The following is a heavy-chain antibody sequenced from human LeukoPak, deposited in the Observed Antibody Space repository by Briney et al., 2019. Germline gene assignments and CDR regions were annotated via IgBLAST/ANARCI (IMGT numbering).Heavy chain of an antibody. V-gene: IGHV4-61*02. D-gene: IGHD3-9*01. CDR1: GGSISSGRYY. CDR3: ARGYYDILTGYYGGHCYMDV. Sequence: SETLSLTCTVSGGSISSGRYYWSWIRQPAGKGLEWIGRVSTTGSTNYNPSLKSRVTISVDTSKNQFSLKLSSVTAADTAVYYCARGYYDILTGYYGGHCYMDVWGKGTTVTVSS. J-gene: IGHJ6*03. CDR2: VSTTGST.